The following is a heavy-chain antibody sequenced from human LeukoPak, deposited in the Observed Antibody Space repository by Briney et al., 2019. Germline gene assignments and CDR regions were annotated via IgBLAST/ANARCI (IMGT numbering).Heavy chain of an antibody. D-gene: IGHD1-1*01. Sequence: PGGSLRLSCAASGFTFSSYWMNWVRQAPGKGLEWVANIKEDGSEKYYVDSVKGRFTISRDNAKSSLYLQMNSLSAEDTAVYYCAGYNHLESWGQGTLVTVSA. V-gene: IGHV3-7*01. CDR1: GFTFSSYW. CDR2: IKEDGSEK. J-gene: IGHJ4*02. CDR3: AGYNHLES.